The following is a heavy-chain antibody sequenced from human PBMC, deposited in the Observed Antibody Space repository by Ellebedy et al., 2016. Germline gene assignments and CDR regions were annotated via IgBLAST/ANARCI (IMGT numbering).Heavy chain of an antibody. CDR1: GGSISTYS. CDR2: IYYSGFT. CDR3: AGITIFGVVSYVDV. V-gene: IGHV4-59*01. Sequence: GSLRLSCTVSGGSISTYSWSWIRQPPGKGLEWIGYIYYSGFTNYSPSLKSRVTLSVDTSQNQFSLKLTSVTAADTAVYYCAGITIFGVVSYVDVWGQGTTVTVPS. D-gene: IGHD3-3*01. J-gene: IGHJ6*02.